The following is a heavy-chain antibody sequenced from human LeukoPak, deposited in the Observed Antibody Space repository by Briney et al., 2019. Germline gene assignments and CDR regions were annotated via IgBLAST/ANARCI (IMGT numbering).Heavy chain of an antibody. Sequence: SETLSLTCTVSGGSISSSSYYWGWIRQPPGKGLEWIGSIYYSGSTYYNPSLKSRVTISVDTSKNQFSLKLSSVTAADTAVYYCARDYETLTGYSTYFDYWGQGTLVTVSS. J-gene: IGHJ4*02. D-gene: IGHD3-9*01. CDR3: ARDYETLTGYSTYFDY. CDR2: IYYSGST. CDR1: GGSISSSSYY. V-gene: IGHV4-39*07.